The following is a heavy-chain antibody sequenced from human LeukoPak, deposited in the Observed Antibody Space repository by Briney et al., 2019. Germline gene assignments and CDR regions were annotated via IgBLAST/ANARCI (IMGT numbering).Heavy chain of an antibody. Sequence: PGGSLRLSCAASGFTFSSYGMHWVRQAPGKGLEWVAVIWYDGSNKYYADSVKGRFTISRDNSKNTLYLQMNSLRAEDTAVYYSAKDFRGAAAADYWGQGTLVTVSS. CDR3: AKDFRGAAAADY. CDR1: GFTFSSYG. V-gene: IGHV3-33*06. CDR2: IWYDGSNK. J-gene: IGHJ4*02. D-gene: IGHD6-13*01.